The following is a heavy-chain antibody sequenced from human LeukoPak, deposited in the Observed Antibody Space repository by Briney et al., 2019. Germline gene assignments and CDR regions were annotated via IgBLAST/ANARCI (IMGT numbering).Heavy chain of an antibody. J-gene: IGHJ4*02. V-gene: IGHV1-18*01. CDR1: GYTFTSYG. CDR3: ARVLVRGWSGPFDY. D-gene: IGHD3-3*01. CDR2: ISAYNGNT. Sequence: ASVKVSCKGSGYTFTSYGISWVRKPPGQGLEWMGWISAYNGNTNYAQKLQGRVTMTTDTSTSTAYMELRSLRSDDTAVYYCARVLVRGWSGPFDYWGQGTLVTVSS.